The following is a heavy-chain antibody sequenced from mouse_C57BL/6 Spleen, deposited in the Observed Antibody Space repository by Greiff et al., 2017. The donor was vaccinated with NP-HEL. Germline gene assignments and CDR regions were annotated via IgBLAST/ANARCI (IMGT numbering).Heavy chain of an antibody. CDR2: ISSGGSYT. V-gene: IGHV5-6*01. D-gene: IGHD3-3*01. CDR3: ARQGDSFDY. CDR1: GFTFSSYG. J-gene: IGHJ2*01. Sequence: EVQGVESGGDLVKPGGSLKLSCAASGFTFSSYGMSWVRQTPDKRLEWVATISSGGSYTYYPDSVKGRFTISRDNAKNTLYLQMSSLKSEDTAMYYCARQGDSFDYWGQGTTLTVSS.